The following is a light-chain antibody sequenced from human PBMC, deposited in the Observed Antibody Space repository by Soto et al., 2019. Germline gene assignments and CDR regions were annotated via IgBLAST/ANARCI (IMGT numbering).Light chain of an antibody. J-gene: IGLJ2*01. CDR1: SSDVGGYNY. V-gene: IGLV2-14*01. CDR2: DVS. Sequence: QSVLTQPASVSGSPGQSITISCTGTSSDVGGYNYVSWYQQQPGKAPKLMIYDVSNRPSGVSNRFSGAKSGNTASLTISGLQAEDEADYYCSSYTSSSTLDVVFGGGTKLTVL. CDR3: SSYTSSSTLDVV.